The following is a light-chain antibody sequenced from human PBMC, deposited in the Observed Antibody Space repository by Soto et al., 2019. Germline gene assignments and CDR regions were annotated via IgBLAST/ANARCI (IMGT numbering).Light chain of an antibody. CDR1: QSVGNN. J-gene: IGKJ4*01. CDR2: ATS. Sequence: EIVVTQSPATLSVSPGERATLSCRASQSVGNNFAWYQQKPGQAPRLLIFATSTRATGVPARFSGSGSGTEFTLTISSLQPDDFATYYCQQYNSYPLTFGGGTKVEIK. CDR3: QQYNSYPLT. V-gene: IGKV3-15*01.